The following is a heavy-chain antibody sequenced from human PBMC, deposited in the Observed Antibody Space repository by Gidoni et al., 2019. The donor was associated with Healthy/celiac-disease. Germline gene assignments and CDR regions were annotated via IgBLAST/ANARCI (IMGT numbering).Heavy chain of an antibody. CDR1: GFTFSSYA. Sequence: EVQLLESGGGLVQPGGSLRLSCAASGFTFSSYAMSWVRQAPGKGLEWVSASSGSGGSTYYADSVKGRFTISRDNSKNTLYLQMNSLRAEDTAVYYCAKDKWLVPARKSGAFDIWGQGTMVTVSS. CDR3: AKDKWLVPARKSGAFDI. V-gene: IGHV3-23*01. CDR2: SSGSGGST. D-gene: IGHD6-19*01. J-gene: IGHJ3*02.